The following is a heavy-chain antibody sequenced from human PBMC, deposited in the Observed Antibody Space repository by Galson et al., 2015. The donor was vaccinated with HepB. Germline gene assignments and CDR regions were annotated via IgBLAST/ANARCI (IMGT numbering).Heavy chain of an antibody. J-gene: IGHJ6*02. CDR2: IWYDGSNK. V-gene: IGHV3-33*08. D-gene: IGHD5-18*01. CDR3: AREGYSYGRDYYYYGMDV. Sequence: SLRLSCAASGFTFSSYGMHWVRQAPGKGLEWVAVIWYDGSNKYYADSVKGRFTISRDNSKNTLYLQMNSLRAEDTAVYYCAREGYSYGRDYYYYGMDVWGQGTTVTVSS. CDR1: GFTFSSYG.